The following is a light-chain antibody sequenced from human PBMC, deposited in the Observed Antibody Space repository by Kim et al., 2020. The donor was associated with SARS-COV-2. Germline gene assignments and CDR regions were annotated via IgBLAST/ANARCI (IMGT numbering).Light chain of an antibody. CDR2: DAS. Sequence: SPAERATLSCSASQSVSSSLAWYQQRPGQAPRLLIYDASNSATGIPARFSGSGSGTDFTLTISSLEPEDFAVYYCQQRSNWPPMYTFGQGTKLEI. V-gene: IGKV3-11*01. CDR1: QSVSSS. J-gene: IGKJ2*01. CDR3: QQRSNWPPMYT.